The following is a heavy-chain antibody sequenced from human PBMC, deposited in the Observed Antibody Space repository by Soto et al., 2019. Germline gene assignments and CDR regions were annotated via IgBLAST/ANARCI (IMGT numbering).Heavy chain of an antibody. CDR1: GLTFSSYS. J-gene: IGHJ4*02. Sequence: GGSLRLSCAASGLTFSSYSMNWVRQAPGKGLEWVSYISSSSSTIYYADSVKGRFTISRDNAKNSLYLQMNSLRAEDTAVYYCARGHYYDSSGLPFDYWGQGTLVTVSS. CDR2: ISSSSSTI. D-gene: IGHD3-22*01. CDR3: ARGHYYDSSGLPFDY. V-gene: IGHV3-48*01.